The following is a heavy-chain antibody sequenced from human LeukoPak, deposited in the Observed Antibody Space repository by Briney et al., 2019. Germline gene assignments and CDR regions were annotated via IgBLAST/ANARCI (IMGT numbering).Heavy chain of an antibody. J-gene: IGHJ5*02. V-gene: IGHV4-39*01. CDR1: GGSISSTSYY. D-gene: IGHD3/OR15-3a*01. Sequence: SETLSLTCTVSGGSISSTSYYWGWIRQPPGQGLEWIGSINYSGRTFYNPSLKSRVTISVDTSKNQFSLNLTYVTAADTALYFCGRRGAGLNWFDPWGQGTPVTVSS. CDR2: INYSGRT. CDR3: GRRGAGLNWFDP.